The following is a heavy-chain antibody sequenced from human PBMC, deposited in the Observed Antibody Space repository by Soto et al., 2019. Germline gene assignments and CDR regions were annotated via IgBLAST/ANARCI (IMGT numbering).Heavy chain of an antibody. D-gene: IGHD2-2*01. V-gene: IGHV2-5*02. CDR3: ANSHSVVPAAHFDH. Sequence: QITLKESGPTLVKPTQTLTLTCTFSGFSLSTSGVGVGWIRQPPGKALEWLALIYWDDDKRYSPSLKNRLTITKDTSKNQVVLTMTNMDPVDTATYYCANSHSVVPAAHFDHWGQGTLVTVSS. CDR2: IYWDDDK. CDR1: GFSLSTSGVG. J-gene: IGHJ4*02.